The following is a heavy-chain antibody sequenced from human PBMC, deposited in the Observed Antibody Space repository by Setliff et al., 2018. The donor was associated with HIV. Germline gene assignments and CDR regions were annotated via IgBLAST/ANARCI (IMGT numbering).Heavy chain of an antibody. V-gene: IGHV4-34*01. CDR3: ARGLSCASTWCYMYYYYYYGMDV. Sequence: SETLSLTCAVYGGSLTNYHWSWFRQSPGKGLEWIGEVTDDGSVNYNPSLKSRVTISLVTSKAQFSLKLDSVTAADTAVYYCARGLSCASTWCYMYYYYYYGMDVWGQGTTVTVSS. CDR1: GGSLTNYH. J-gene: IGHJ6*02. D-gene: IGHD3-16*01. CDR2: VTDDGSV.